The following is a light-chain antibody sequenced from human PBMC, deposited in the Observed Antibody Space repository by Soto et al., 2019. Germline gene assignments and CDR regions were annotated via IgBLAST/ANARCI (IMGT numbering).Light chain of an antibody. J-gene: IGLJ2*01. CDR1: SSDVGGYNY. V-gene: IGLV2-8*01. CDR3: SSYAGADTVL. Sequence: QSALTQPPSASGSPGQSVTISCTGTSSDVGGYNYVAWYQQHPGKAPKLMIYDVSMRPSGVPDRFSGSKSGNTASLTVSGLQAEDEADYYCSSYAGADTVLFGGGTKLTVL. CDR2: DVS.